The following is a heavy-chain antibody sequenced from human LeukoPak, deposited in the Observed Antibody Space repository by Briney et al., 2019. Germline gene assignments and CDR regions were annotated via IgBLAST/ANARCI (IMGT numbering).Heavy chain of an antibody. CDR3: ARVGDTSGYPRWLAY. CDR2: INTYNSNI. V-gene: IGHV1-18*01. Sequence: GASVKVSCKASGYTFSNYGISWVRQAPGQGLEWMGWINTYNSNIKYAEKFQDRGTMTTDTSTSTAYMELRSLRSDDTAVYYCARVGDTSGYPRWLAYWGQGTLVTVSS. J-gene: IGHJ4*02. CDR1: GYTFSNYG. D-gene: IGHD3-22*01.